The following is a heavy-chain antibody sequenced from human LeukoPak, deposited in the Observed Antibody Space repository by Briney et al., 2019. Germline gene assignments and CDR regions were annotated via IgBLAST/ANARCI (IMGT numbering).Heavy chain of an antibody. Sequence: GGSLRLSCAASGFTFSSYAMSWVRQAPGKGLEWVSAISGSGGSTYYANSVKGRFTISRDNSKNTLYLQMASLRGEDTAVYYCARAPREGFSGSYHDYWGQGTLVTVSS. CDR3: ARAPREGFSGSYHDY. J-gene: IGHJ4*02. CDR1: GFTFSSYA. D-gene: IGHD1-26*01. V-gene: IGHV3-23*01. CDR2: ISGSGGST.